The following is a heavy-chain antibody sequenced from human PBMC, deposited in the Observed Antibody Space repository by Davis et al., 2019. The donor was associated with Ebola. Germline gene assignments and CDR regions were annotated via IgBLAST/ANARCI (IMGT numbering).Heavy chain of an antibody. V-gene: IGHV4-31*03. CDR1: GGSLSAYY. D-gene: IGHD6-13*01. J-gene: IGHJ4*02. CDR3: ARVHPPPRFSNSWYVDYFDS. Sequence: MPSETLSLTCTVSGGSLSAYYWSWIRQHPEKGLEWIGYISYSGNTYYNPSLKSRVTMSVDTSKNQFSLKLNSVTAADTAVYYCARVHPPPRFSNSWYVDYFDSWGQGTLVIVSS. CDR2: ISYSGNT.